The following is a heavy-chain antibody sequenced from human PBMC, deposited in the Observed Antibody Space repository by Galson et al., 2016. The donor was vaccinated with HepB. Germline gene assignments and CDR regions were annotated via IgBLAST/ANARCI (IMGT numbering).Heavy chain of an antibody. CDR2: ILHDGNNN. D-gene: IGHD3-16*01. V-gene: IGHV3-30*18. CDR3: AKSSGLTITFGLLNY. J-gene: IGHJ4*02. Sequence: SLRLSCAASGFTFSNYGMHWVRQAPGKGLEWVAVILHDGNNNYYADSVKGRFTISRDNSKNTLYLQMNSLRAEDTAVYYCAKSSGLTITFGLLNYWGQGTLVTVSS. CDR1: GFTFSNYG.